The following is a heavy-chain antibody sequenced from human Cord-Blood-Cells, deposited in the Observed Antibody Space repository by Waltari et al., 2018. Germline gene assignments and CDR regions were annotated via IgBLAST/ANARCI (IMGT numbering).Heavy chain of an antibody. V-gene: IGHV1-69*01. CDR2: IIPIFGTA. Sequence: QVQLVQSGAEVKKPGSSVKVSCKASGGTFSSYAISWVRPAPGQGLEWMGGIIPIFGTANYAQKFQGRVTITADESTSTAYMELSSLRSEDTAVYYCARDLDYYGSGSYYEGYWGQGTLVTVSS. J-gene: IGHJ4*02. D-gene: IGHD3-10*01. CDR1: GGTFSSYA. CDR3: ARDLDYYGSGSYYEGY.